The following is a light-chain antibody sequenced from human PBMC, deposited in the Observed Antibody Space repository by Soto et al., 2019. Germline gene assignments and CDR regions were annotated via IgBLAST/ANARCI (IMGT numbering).Light chain of an antibody. CDR3: QQYGSSPWT. J-gene: IGKJ1*01. CDR1: QSVSSSY. V-gene: IGKV3-20*01. CDR2: GAS. Sequence: EIVLTGSRGTLSLSRGERATLSCRASQSVSSSYLAWYQQKPGQAPRLLIYGASSRATGIPDRFSGSGSGTDFTLAISRLEPEDFAVYYCQQYGSSPWTFGQGTKVDIK.